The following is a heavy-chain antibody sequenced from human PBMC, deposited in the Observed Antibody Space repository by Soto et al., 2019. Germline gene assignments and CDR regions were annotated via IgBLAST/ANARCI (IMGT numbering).Heavy chain of an antibody. CDR1: GYTFTGYY. CDR3: ARGGLSDYYGSGTTRLYGMAV. CDR2: INPNSGGT. J-gene: IGHJ6*02. V-gene: IGHV1-2*04. Sequence: ASVKVSCKASGYTFTGYYMHWVRQAPGQGLEWMGWINPNSGGTNYAQKFQGWVTMTRDTSISTAYMELSRLRSDDTAVYYCARGGLSDYYGSGTTRLYGMAVWGQGTTVTVSS. D-gene: IGHD3-10*01.